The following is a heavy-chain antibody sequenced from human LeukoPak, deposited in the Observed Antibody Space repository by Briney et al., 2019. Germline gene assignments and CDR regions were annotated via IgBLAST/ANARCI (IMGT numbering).Heavy chain of an antibody. CDR3: ARRLVGAIRCFDY. CDR1: GGSISTSNYY. CDR2: INHSGST. J-gene: IGHJ4*02. Sequence: SSETLSLTCTVSGGSISTSNYYWGWIRQPPGKGLEWIGEINHSGSTNYNPSLKSRVTISVDTSKNQFSLKLSSVTAADTAVYYCARRLVGAIRCFDYWGQGTLVTVSS. D-gene: IGHD1-26*01. V-gene: IGHV4-39*07.